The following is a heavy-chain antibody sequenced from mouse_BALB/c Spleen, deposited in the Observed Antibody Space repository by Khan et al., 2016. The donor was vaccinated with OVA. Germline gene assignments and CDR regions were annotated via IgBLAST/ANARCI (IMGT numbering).Heavy chain of an antibody. J-gene: IGHJ2*01. V-gene: IGHV3-2*02. CDR3: ARTARIKY. CDR2: ISYSGST. CDR1: GYSITSGYG. Sequence: EVQLQESGPGLAKPSQSLSLTCTVTGYSITSGYGWNWIRQFPGNKLEWMVYISYSGSTNYNPSLKSRISITRDTSKYQFFLQLNSVTTEDTATYYCARTARIKYWGQGTTLTVSS. D-gene: IGHD1-2*01.